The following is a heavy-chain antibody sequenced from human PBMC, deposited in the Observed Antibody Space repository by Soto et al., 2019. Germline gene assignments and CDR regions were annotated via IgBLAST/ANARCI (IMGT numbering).Heavy chain of an antibody. Sequence: SETLSLTCTVSGGSISSYYWSWIRQPPGKGLEWIGYIYYSGSTNYNPSLKSRVTISVDTSKNQFSLKLSSVTAADTAVYYCARQQARAIFGVVTSPLDFDYWGQGTLVTVSS. V-gene: IGHV4-59*08. J-gene: IGHJ4*02. CDR3: ARQQARAIFGVVTSPLDFDY. CDR2: IYYSGST. CDR1: GGSISSYY. D-gene: IGHD3-3*01.